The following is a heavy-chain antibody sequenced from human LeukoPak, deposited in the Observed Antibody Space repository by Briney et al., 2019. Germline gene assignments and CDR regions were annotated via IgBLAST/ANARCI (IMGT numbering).Heavy chain of an antibody. Sequence: SETLSLTCTVSSGSISSSSYYWSWIRQPPGKGLEWIGSIYYSGSTYYNPSLKSRVTISVDTSKNQFSLKLSSVTAADTAVFYCARKDSVPSGSYFPAPATFDYWGQGTLVTVSS. D-gene: IGHD1-26*01. CDR2: IYYSGST. CDR3: ARKDSVPSGSYFPAPATFDY. V-gene: IGHV4-39*01. CDR1: SGSISSSSYY. J-gene: IGHJ4*02.